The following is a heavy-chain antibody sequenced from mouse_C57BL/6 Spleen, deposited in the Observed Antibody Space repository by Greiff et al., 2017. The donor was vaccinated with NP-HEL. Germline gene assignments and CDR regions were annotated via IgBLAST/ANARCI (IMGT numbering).Heavy chain of an antibody. Sequence: VQLQQPGAELVKPGASVKMSCKASGYTFTSYWITWVKQRPGQGLEWIGDIYPGSGSTNYNEKFTSKATLTVDTSSSTAYMQLSSLTSEDSAVYYCARPSPSYYGSTLDYWGQGTTLTVSS. D-gene: IGHD1-1*01. CDR2: IYPGSGST. J-gene: IGHJ2*01. V-gene: IGHV1-55*01. CDR1: GYTFTSYW. CDR3: ARPSPSYYGSTLDY.